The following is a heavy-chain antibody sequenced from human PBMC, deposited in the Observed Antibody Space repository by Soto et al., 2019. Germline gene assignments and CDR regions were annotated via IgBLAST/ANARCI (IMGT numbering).Heavy chain of an antibody. CDR3: GRALVGYTKVPFDH. V-gene: IGHV3-21*01. Sequence: GGSLRLSCAASGFTFSTYTLAWVRKAPGKGLEWVSSIRSNSTYRFYVDSVKGRFIISRDNAKLSLYLQMNRLRAEDTAVYYCGRALVGYTKVPFDHWGQGTLVTVSS. J-gene: IGHJ4*02. CDR2: IRSNSTYR. D-gene: IGHD1-26*01. CDR1: GFTFSTYT.